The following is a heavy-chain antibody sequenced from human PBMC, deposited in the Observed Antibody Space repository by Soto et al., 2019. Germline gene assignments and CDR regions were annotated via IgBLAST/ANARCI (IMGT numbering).Heavy chain of an antibody. CDR1: GGSISSSNW. J-gene: IGHJ6*02. Sequence: LSLTCAVSGGSISSSNWWSWVRQPPGKGLEWIGEIYHSGSTNYNPSLKSRVTISVDKSKNQFSLKLSSVTAADTAVYYCASYDFYGSGGMDVRGQGTTVTVSS. D-gene: IGHD3-3*01. CDR3: ASYDFYGSGGMDV. V-gene: IGHV4-4*02. CDR2: IYHSGST.